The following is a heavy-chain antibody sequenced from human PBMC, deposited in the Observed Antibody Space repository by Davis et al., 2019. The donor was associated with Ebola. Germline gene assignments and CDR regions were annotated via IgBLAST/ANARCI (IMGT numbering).Heavy chain of an antibody. CDR3: ASLRRTITGMDDAFDI. D-gene: IGHD1-20*01. V-gene: IGHV5-51*01. Sequence: GESLKISCKASGNSFTSHWIGWVRQMPATRLEWMGSTYTGDSETRYSPSFRGQVTISADKSIKTAYLQWSSLKASDTAMYYCASLRRTITGMDDAFDIWGQGTMVTVSS. J-gene: IGHJ3*02. CDR1: GNSFTSHW. CDR2: TYTGDSET.